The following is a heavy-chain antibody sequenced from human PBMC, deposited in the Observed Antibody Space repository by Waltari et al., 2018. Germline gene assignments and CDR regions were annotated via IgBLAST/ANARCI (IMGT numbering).Heavy chain of an antibody. Sequence: QLQLQESGPGLVKPSATLSLTCAVSGDSITSTGYYWGWIRQSPGKELEWIGTIYLSGNTYYNPSLKSRVTMSVDTSKNQFSLKVSFVTAADTAVYYCMRGDGVWGQGTTVTVSS. CDR2: IYLSGNT. J-gene: IGHJ6*02. CDR3: MRGDGV. V-gene: IGHV4-39*07. CDR1: GDSITSTGYY.